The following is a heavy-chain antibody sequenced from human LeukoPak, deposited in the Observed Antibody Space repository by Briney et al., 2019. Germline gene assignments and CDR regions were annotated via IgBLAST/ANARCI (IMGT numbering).Heavy chain of an antibody. V-gene: IGHV4-61*02. D-gene: IGHD1-26*01. CDR1: GGSISSGGYY. CDR2: IYTSGST. CDR3: ARGGWELLLGYFDY. J-gene: IGHJ4*02. Sequence: PSETLSLTCAVSGGSISSGGYYWSWIRQPAGKGLEWIGRIYTSGSTNYNPSLKSRVTMSVDTSKNQFSLKLSSVTAADTAVYYCARGGWELLLGYFDYWGQGTLVTVSS.